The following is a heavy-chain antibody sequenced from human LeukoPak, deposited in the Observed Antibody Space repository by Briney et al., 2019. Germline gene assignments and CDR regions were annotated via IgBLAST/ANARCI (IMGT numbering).Heavy chain of an antibody. CDR2: IYYSGST. J-gene: IGHJ4*02. CDR3: ARVEGSTTLVDY. V-gene: IGHV4-39*07. Sequence: SETLSLTCTVSGGSISSSSYYWGWIRQPPGKGLEWIGSIYYSGSTYYNPSLKSRVTISVDTSKNQFSLKLSSVTAADTAVYYCARVEGSTTLVDYWGQGTLVTVSS. D-gene: IGHD2-2*01. CDR1: GGSISSSSYY.